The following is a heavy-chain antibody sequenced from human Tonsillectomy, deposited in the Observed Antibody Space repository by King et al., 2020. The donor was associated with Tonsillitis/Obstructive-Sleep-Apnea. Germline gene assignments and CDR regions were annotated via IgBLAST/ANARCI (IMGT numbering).Heavy chain of an antibody. J-gene: IGHJ6*03. Sequence: VQLVESGGGLLQPGGSLRLSCAASGFIFRHYAMSWVRQAPGKGLEWVSSISGSGGGTFYADSVKGRFTISRDSIKNTVYLQMNDLGAEDTALYYCAKDSSGQYYYYKDVWGKGTTVTVSS. CDR1: GFIFRHYA. V-gene: IGHV3-23*04. CDR2: ISGSGGGT. D-gene: IGHD3-22*01. CDR3: AKDSSGQYYYYKDV.